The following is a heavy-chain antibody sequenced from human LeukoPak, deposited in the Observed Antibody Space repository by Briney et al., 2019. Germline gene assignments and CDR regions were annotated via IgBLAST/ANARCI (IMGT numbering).Heavy chain of an antibody. CDR3: ANALYYYDSSGYLDY. Sequence: PGGPLRLSCAASGFTFKNYAMTWVRQAPGKGLEWVSTISDSGGITYYADSVKDRFTISRDNSKNTLYLQMNSLRAEDTAVYYCANALYYYDSSGYLDYWGQGTLVTVSS. CDR2: ISDSGGIT. J-gene: IGHJ4*02. D-gene: IGHD3-22*01. CDR1: GFTFKNYA. V-gene: IGHV3-23*01.